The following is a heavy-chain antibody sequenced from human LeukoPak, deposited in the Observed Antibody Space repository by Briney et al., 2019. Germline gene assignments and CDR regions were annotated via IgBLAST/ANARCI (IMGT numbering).Heavy chain of an antibody. V-gene: IGHV3-21*01. CDR3: ARDKRLRFLEWPNCFDY. J-gene: IGHJ4*02. CDR1: GFTFSSYG. D-gene: IGHD3-3*01. CDR2: ISSSSSYI. Sequence: GGSLRLSCAASGFTFSSYGMHWVRQAPGKGLEWVSSISSSSSYIYYADSVKGRFTISRDNVKNSLYLQMNSLRAEDTAVYYCARDKRLRFLEWPNCFDYWGQGTLVTVSS.